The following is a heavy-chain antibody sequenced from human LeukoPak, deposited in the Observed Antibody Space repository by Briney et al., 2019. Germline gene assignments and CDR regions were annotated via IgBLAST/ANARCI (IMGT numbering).Heavy chain of an antibody. Sequence: AASVKVSCTASGYTFTSYYMHWVRQAPGQGLEWMGIINPSGGSTSYAQKFQGRVTMTRDMSTSTVYMELSSLRSEDTAVYYCARESSGSYYFDYWGQGTLVTVSS. CDR2: INPSGGST. D-gene: IGHD6-19*01. CDR1: GYTFTSYY. V-gene: IGHV1-46*01. J-gene: IGHJ4*02. CDR3: ARESSGSYYFDY.